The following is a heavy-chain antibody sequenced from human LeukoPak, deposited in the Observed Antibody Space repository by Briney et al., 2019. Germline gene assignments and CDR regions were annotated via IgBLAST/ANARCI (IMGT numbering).Heavy chain of an antibody. D-gene: IGHD5-12*01. J-gene: IGHJ4*02. V-gene: IGHV3-21*01. CDR1: GFTSSSYS. Sequence: GGSLRLSCAASGFTSSSYSMNWVRQAPGKGLEWVSSISSSSSYIYYADSVKGRFTISRDNAKNSLYLQMNSLRAEDTAVYYCAREGGIVATTHFDYWGQGTLVTVSP. CDR2: ISSSSSYI. CDR3: AREGGIVATTHFDY.